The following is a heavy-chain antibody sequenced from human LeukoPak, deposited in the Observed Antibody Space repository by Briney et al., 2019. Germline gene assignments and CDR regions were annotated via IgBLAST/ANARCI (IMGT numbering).Heavy chain of an antibody. J-gene: IGHJ4*02. CDR1: GFTFSSYG. CDR3: AKEIGVGGDPDLDY. CDR2: ISYDGSNK. Sequence: PGGSLRLSCAASGFTFSSYGMHWVRQAPGKGLEWVAVISYDGSNKYYADSVKGRFTISRDNSKNTLYLQMNSLRAEDTAVYYCAKEIGVGGDPDLDYRGQGTLVTVSS. D-gene: IGHD4-17*01. V-gene: IGHV3-30*18.